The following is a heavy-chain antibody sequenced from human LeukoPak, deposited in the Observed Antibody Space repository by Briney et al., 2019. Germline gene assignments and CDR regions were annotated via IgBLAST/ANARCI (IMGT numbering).Heavy chain of an antibody. D-gene: IGHD3-10*01. Sequence: GGSLRLSCAASGFTYSDYGIHWVRQAPGKGLEGVAVIWYDGSNKYNADSVKCRFTISRDNPKMTLYLQMNSLRVEDAAVYYCVRVSGSFDYWGQGHLVTVSS. CDR3: VRVSGSFDY. V-gene: IGHV3-33*01. CDR2: IWYDGSNK. CDR1: GFTYSDYG. J-gene: IGHJ4*02.